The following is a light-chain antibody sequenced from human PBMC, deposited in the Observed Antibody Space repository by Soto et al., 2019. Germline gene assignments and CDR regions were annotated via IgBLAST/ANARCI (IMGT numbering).Light chain of an antibody. Sequence: DIQLTQSPSTLSASVGDIVTITCRASQSIINWLAWYQQRPGKAPRLLIYKASNLESGVPSRFSGSGSGTEFTLTISSLQPEDSATYYCLQHHSFPRTFGQGTKVDIK. CDR2: KAS. CDR1: QSIINW. CDR3: LQHHSFPRT. V-gene: IGKV1-5*03. J-gene: IGKJ1*01.